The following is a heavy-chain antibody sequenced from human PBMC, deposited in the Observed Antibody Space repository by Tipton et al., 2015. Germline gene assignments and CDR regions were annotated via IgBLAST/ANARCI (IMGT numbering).Heavy chain of an antibody. D-gene: IGHD6-19*01. CDR2: IRCDGGNK. CDR3: VRDQMTFSSDWYYFDY. V-gene: IGHV3-33*01. J-gene: IGHJ4*02. CDR1: GFTFSRYG. Sequence: SLRLSCATSGFTFSRYGMHWVRQAPGKGLEWVAVIRCDGGNKYYADSVKGRFTVSRDNPKNSLFLQMNSLRAEDTAVYYCVRDQMTFSSDWYYFDYWGQGTLVTVSS.